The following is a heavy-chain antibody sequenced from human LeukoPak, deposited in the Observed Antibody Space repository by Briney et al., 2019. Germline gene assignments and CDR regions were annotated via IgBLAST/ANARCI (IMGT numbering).Heavy chain of an antibody. V-gene: IGHV3-48*03. D-gene: IGHD1-7*01. Sequence: GGSLRLSCAASGFTYSSYEMNWVRQAPGKGLEWVSYISSSGSTIYYADSVKGRFTISRDNAKNSLYLQMNSLRAEDTAVYYCARDSYRAELPFDYWGQGTLVTVSS. CDR3: ARDSYRAELPFDY. CDR1: GFTYSSYE. CDR2: ISSSGSTI. J-gene: IGHJ4*02.